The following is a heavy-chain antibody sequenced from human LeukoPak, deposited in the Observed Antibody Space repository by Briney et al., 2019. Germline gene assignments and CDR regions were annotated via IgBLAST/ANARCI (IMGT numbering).Heavy chain of an antibody. CDR1: GGSISNYY. V-gene: IGHV4-4*07. J-gene: IGHJ4*02. CDR2: IYPSGST. D-gene: IGHD6-19*01. CDR3: ARVSIEVAATQAYYFDY. Sequence: SETLSLTCTVSGGSISNYYWSWIRQPAGKGLEWIGRIYPSGSTNYNPSLKSRVTMSVDTSKNQFSLNLRSVTAADTAVYYCARVSIEVAATQAYYFDYWGQGTLVTVSS.